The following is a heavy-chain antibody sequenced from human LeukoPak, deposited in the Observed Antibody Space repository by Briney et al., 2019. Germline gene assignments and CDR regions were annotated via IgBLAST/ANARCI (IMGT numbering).Heavy chain of an antibody. CDR1: GFTFTSYD. Sequence: GGSLRLSCAASGFTFTSYDVNWVRQAPGKALEWVSYISGSRTTMYYTDSVKGRFTISRDNAKNSLYLQMNSLRDDDTAVYYCARGQTTNYGASELDVWGQGIMVTVSS. CDR2: ISGSRTTM. CDR3: ARGQTTNYGASELDV. J-gene: IGHJ6*02. D-gene: IGHD4/OR15-4a*01. V-gene: IGHV3-48*02.